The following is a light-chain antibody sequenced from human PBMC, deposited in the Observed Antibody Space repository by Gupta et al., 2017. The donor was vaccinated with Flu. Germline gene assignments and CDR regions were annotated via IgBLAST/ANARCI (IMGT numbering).Light chain of an antibody. Sequence: VTISCTGSNSNIGAGFDVHWYQQLPGTDNKPPIEANTNRPSGVPDRFAGSKAGTYDSRALXGXQAEDEXEDACQSYDTSPGVYVFGVGTNVTVL. V-gene: IGLV1-40*01. J-gene: IGLJ1*01. CDR2: ANT. CDR1: NSNIGAGFD. CDR3: QSYDTSPGVYV.